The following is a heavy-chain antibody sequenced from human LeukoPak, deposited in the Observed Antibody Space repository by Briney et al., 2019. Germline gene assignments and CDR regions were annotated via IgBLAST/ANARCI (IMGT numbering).Heavy chain of an antibody. V-gene: IGHV1-69*13. CDR1: GGTFSTYT. J-gene: IGHJ4*02. CDR3: ARDPDS. Sequence: ASVKVSCKASGGTFSTYTFSWVRQAHGQGLEWIGRIITIFGAANYAQKFQGRVTISADESTGTVYMELRSLRSEDTAVYYCARDPDSWGQGTLVTVSP. CDR2: IITIFGAA.